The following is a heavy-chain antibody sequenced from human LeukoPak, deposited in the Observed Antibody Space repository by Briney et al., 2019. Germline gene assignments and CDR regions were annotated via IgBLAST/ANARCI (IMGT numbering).Heavy chain of an antibody. Sequence: GGSLRLSCAASGFTFSSYVMHWVRQAPGKGLEWVAVISYDGSNKYYADSVKGRFTISRDNSKNTLYLQMNSLRAEDTAVYYCAKEVEDYYGSGSPDYWGQGTLVTVSS. CDR1: GFTFSSYV. CDR3: AKEVEDYYGSGSPDY. D-gene: IGHD3-10*01. CDR2: ISYDGSNK. V-gene: IGHV3-30*18. J-gene: IGHJ4*02.